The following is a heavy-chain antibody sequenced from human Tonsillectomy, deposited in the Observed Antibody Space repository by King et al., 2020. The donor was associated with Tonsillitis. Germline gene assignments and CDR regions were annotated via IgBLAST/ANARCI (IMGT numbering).Heavy chain of an antibody. CDR2: LYSDDNT. Sequence: VQLVETGGGLIQTGGSLRLSCAASGFTVSSNYMSWVRQAPGKGLQWGATLYSDDNTYYADSVKGRFTISRDNSKNTLYLQMNSLRAEDTAVYYCARDGDHFDYWGQGTLVTVSS. D-gene: IGHD4-17*01. CDR3: ARDGDHFDY. V-gene: IGHV3-53*02. CDR1: GFTVSSNY. J-gene: IGHJ4*02.